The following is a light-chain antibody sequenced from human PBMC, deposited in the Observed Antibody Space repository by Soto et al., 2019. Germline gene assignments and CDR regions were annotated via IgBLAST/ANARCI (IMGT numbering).Light chain of an antibody. J-gene: IGKJ1*01. Sequence: EIVMTHSPAMLSVSPGERATLSCRASQNVNNRLAWYQQKAGQPPRLLIYGASTRATGIPARFSGSGSGTEFTLTISGLQSEDFAVYYCQHFNSWPLLFGQGTKV. CDR2: GAS. V-gene: IGKV3-15*01. CDR3: QHFNSWPLL. CDR1: QNVNNR.